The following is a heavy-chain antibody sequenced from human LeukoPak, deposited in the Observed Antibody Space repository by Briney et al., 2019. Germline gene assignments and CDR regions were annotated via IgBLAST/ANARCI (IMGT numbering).Heavy chain of an antibody. Sequence: APVKVSCKASRYIFTHYYIHWVTQAPGQGLEWLGIINPSDLSTTYAHTLSDRVSMTRDTSTTTVSMELSTLRYEDTAVYYCARGGYDILTGKPSWFDFWGQGTLVTVSS. CDR3: ARGGYDILTGKPSWFDF. V-gene: IGHV1-46*04. D-gene: IGHD3-9*01. J-gene: IGHJ4*02. CDR1: RYIFTHYY. CDR2: INPSDLST.